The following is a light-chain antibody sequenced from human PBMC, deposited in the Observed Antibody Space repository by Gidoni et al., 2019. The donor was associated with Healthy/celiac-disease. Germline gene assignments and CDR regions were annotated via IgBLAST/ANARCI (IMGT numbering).Light chain of an antibody. CDR1: TAAVTSGYY. CDR2: STG. Sequence: QTVVTPEPSLTVSPGGTVTLTCASSTAAVTSGYYPNWFQQKPGQTPRALIYSTGNKHSWTPARFSGSLLGGKAALTLTGVQPEDEAEYYCLFYYGGAQPGVFGGGTKLTVL. CDR3: LFYYGGAQPGV. J-gene: IGLJ2*01. V-gene: IGLV7-43*01.